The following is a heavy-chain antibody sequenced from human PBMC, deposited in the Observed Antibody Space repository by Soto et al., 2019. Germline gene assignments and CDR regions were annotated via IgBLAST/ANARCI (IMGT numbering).Heavy chain of an antibody. D-gene: IGHD6-13*01. V-gene: IGHV3-30-3*01. CDR2: ISYDVSNK. CDR3: ARDLGSSWYVKWFDP. CDR1: GFTFSSYA. J-gene: IGHJ5*02. Sequence: QVQLVESGGGVVQPGRSRRLSCAASGFTFSSYAMHWVRQAPGKGLEWVAFISYDVSNKYYADSVKGRFTISRDNSKNTLYLQMNSLRAEDTAVYYCARDLGSSWYVKWFDPWGQGTLVTVSS.